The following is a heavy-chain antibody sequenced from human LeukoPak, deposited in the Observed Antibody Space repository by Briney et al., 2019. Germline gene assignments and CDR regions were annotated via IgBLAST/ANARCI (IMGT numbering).Heavy chain of an antibody. D-gene: IGHD5-24*01. CDR3: AKVRDGYNYPFFDY. V-gene: IGHV3-23*01. CDR1: GFTFSSYA. Sequence: PGGSLRLSCAASGFTFSSYAMSWVRQAPGKGLEWVSAISGSGGSTYYADSVKGRFTISRDNSKNTLYLQMNSLRAEGTAVYYCAKVRDGYNYPFFDYWGQGTLVTVSS. CDR2: ISGSGGST. J-gene: IGHJ4*02.